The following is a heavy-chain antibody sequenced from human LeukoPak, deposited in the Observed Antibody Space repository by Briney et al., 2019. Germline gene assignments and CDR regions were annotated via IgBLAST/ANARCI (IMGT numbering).Heavy chain of an antibody. V-gene: IGHV3-23*01. Sequence: QTGGSLRLSCAASGFTFSSYAMSWVRQTPGKGLEWVSGISGSGSSTYYADSVKGRSTISRDNSKNTLYLQMNSLRAEDTAVYYCVKSYGDSGRREWGQGTLVTVSS. CDR2: ISGSGSST. J-gene: IGHJ4*02. CDR1: GFTFSSYA. CDR3: VKSYGDSGRRE. D-gene: IGHD2-21*02.